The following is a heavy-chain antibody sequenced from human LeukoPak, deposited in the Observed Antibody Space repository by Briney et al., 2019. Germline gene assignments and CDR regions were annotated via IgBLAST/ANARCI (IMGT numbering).Heavy chain of an antibody. V-gene: IGHV3-23*01. CDR3: AKAAPAAYYYYGMDV. CDR1: GFTLSSYA. CDR2: ISGSAGST. D-gene: IGHD2-2*01. Sequence: PGGSLRLSCAASGFTLSSYAMSWVRQAPGKGLEWVSLISGSAGSTYYADSVKGRFTISRDNSKNTLYLQMNSLRAEDTAVYYCAKAAPAAYYYYGMDVWGQGTTVTVSS. J-gene: IGHJ6*02.